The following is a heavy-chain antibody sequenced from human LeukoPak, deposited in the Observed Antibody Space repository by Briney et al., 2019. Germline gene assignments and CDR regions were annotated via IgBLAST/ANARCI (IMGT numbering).Heavy chain of an antibody. CDR1: GGSFSGYY. Sequence: SETLSLTCAVYGGSFSGYYWSWIRQPPGKGLEWIGEINHSGSTNYNPSLKSRVTISVDTSKNQFSLKLSSVTAADTAVYYCARVLPTVTTKTYAFDIWGQGTMVTVSS. J-gene: IGHJ3*02. D-gene: IGHD4-17*01. CDR2: INHSGST. CDR3: ARVLPTVTTKTYAFDI. V-gene: IGHV4-34*01.